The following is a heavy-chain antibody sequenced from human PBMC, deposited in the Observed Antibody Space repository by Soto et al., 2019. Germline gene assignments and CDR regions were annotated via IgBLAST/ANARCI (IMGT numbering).Heavy chain of an antibody. Sequence: QVQLVESGGGVVQPGRSLRLSCAASGFTFTSYAMHWVRQAPGKGLEWVAVISYDGSTKYYADSVKGRFTISRDNSKNTLDLQMNSLKTEDTAVYYCTTDPPDSSGFDYWGQGTLVTVSS. CDR3: TTDPPDSSGFDY. CDR2: ISYDGSTK. J-gene: IGHJ4*02. CDR1: GFTFTSYA. V-gene: IGHV3-30-3*01. D-gene: IGHD3-22*01.